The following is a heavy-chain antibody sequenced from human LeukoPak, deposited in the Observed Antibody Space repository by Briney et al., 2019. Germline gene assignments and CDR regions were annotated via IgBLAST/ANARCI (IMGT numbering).Heavy chain of an antibody. D-gene: IGHD3-22*01. CDR3: ARDSYYDNSGEGAFDI. J-gene: IGHJ3*02. CDR1: GGSISTIGYS. CDR2: IYQSGST. V-gene: IGHV4-30-2*01. Sequence: SQTLSLTCDVSGGSISTIGYSWSWIRQPPGKGLEWIGYIYQSGSTSYNPSLQSRVAISIDRSKNQFSLKLSSVTAADTAVYYCARDSYYDNSGEGAFDIWGQGTMVTVSA.